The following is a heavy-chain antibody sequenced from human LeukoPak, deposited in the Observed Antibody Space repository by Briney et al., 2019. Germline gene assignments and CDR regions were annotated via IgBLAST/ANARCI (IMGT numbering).Heavy chain of an antibody. CDR3: AKQAGRYHYYGMDV. V-gene: IGHV3-23*01. CDR2: ISGSGGTT. J-gene: IGHJ6*02. CDR1: GFTFSSYA. Sequence: GGSLRLSCAASGFTFSSYAMSWVRQAPGKGLEWVSAISGSGGTTSYADSVKGRFTISRDNSKNTLYLQMNSLRAEDTAVYYCAKQAGRYHYYGMDVWGQGTTVTVSS. D-gene: IGHD6-19*01.